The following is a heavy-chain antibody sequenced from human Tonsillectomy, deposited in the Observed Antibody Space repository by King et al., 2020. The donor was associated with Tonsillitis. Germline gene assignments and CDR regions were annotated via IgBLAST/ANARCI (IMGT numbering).Heavy chain of an antibody. CDR3: APLSFGEFGWFAP. CDR1: GFTFSSYA. Sequence: VQLVESGGGLVQPGGSLRLSCAASGFTFSSYAMSWVRQAPGKGLEWVSAISGSGGSTYYADSVKGRFSISRDNSKNTLYLQMNSLRTEDTAVYYCAPLSFGEFGWFAPWGQGTLVTVSS. J-gene: IGHJ5*02. D-gene: IGHD3-10*01. V-gene: IGHV3-23*04. CDR2: ISGSGGST.